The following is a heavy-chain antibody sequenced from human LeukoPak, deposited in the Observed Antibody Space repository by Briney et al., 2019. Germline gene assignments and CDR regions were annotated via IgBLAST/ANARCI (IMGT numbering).Heavy chain of an antibody. CDR1: GGSITSSSYY. D-gene: IGHD1-26*01. J-gene: IGHJ3*02. V-gene: IGHV4-39*01. Sequence: SETPSPTCTVSGGSITSSSYYWGWIRQPPGEGLEWIGSIYYSGSTYYNPSLKSRVTISVDTSKNQFSLKLSSVTAADTAVYYCARPKLRGSYDAFDIWGQGTMVTVSS. CDR3: ARPKLRGSYDAFDI. CDR2: IYYSGST.